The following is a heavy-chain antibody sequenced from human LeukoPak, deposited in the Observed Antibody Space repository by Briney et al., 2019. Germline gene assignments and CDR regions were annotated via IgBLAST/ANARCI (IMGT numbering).Heavy chain of an antibody. D-gene: IGHD1-26*01. CDR2: IRYDGSNE. Sequence: PGGSLRLSCAASGVTFSSYGMHWVRQAPGKGLEWVAFIRYDGSNEYYIDSVKGRFTLSRDNSKNTLYLQMNSLRAEDTAVYYCAKDSAVSGSYPDASDIWGQGTMVTVSS. CDR1: GVTFSSYG. J-gene: IGHJ3*02. V-gene: IGHV3-30*02. CDR3: AKDSAVSGSYPDASDI.